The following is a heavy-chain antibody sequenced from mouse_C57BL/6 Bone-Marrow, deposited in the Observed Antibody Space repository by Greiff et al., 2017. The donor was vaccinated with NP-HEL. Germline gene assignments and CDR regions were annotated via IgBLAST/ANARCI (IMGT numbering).Heavy chain of an antibody. D-gene: IGHD1-1*01. V-gene: IGHV14-4*01. J-gene: IGHJ4*01. CDR3: TTGGSSPYAMDH. CDR1: GFNIKDDY. Sequence: EVMLVESGAELVRPGASVKLSCTVSGFNIKDDYMHWVKQRPEQGLEWIGWIDPENGDTEYASKFQGKATITADTSSNTAYLQLSSLTSEDTAVYYCTTGGSSPYAMDHWGQGTSVTVSS. CDR2: IDPENGDT.